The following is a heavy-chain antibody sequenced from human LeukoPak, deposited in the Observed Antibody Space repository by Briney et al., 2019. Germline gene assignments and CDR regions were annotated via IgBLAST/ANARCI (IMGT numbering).Heavy chain of an antibody. CDR1: GFTFSSYW. Sequence: GGSLRLSCAASGFTFSSYWMSWVRQAPGKGLEWVANINKDGGEKYYVDSVKGRFTISRDNAKNSLYLQMNSLRAEDTAVYYCARTTRTTYYDIGGHYFDYWGQGTLVTVSS. D-gene: IGHD3-9*01. CDR2: INKDGGEK. CDR3: ARTTRTTYYDIGGHYFDY. J-gene: IGHJ4*02. V-gene: IGHV3-7*01.